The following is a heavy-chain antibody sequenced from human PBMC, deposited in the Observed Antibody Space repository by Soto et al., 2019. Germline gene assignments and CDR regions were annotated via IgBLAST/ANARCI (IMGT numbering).Heavy chain of an antibody. Sequence: SGPTLVNPTQTLTLTCIFSGFSLRTSGVGVGWIRQPPGKALEWLGFIYWNDDKRYSPSLKSRLTITKDTSKNQVVLTMTNMDPVDTATYYCAKSGSSGWYGWFDPWRQGTLVTVSS. CDR3: AKSGSSGWYGWFDP. V-gene: IGHV2-5*01. CDR1: GFSLRTSGVG. J-gene: IGHJ5*02. CDR2: IYWNDDK. D-gene: IGHD6-19*01.